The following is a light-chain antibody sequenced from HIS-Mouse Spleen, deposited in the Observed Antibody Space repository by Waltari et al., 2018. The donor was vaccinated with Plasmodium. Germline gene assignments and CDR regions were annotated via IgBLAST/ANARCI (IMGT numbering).Light chain of an antibody. CDR3: YSTDSSGNHRV. Sequence: SYALTQPPPVSVSPGHTPSTTCSGDALPKNYASWYQQKSGQAPVLVIYEDSKRPSGIPERFSGSSSGTMATLTISGAQVEDEADYYCYSTDSSGNHRVFGGGTKLTVL. V-gene: IGLV3-10*01. J-gene: IGLJ3*02. CDR2: EDS. CDR1: ALPKNY.